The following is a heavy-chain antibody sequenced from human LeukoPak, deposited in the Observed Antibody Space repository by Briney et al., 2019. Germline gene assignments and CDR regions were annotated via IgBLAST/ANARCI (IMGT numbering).Heavy chain of an antibody. Sequence: GGSLRLSCAASGFTFSSYGMHWVRQAPGKGLEWVAVISYDGSNKYYADSVKGRFTISRDNSKNTLYLQMNSLRAEDTAVYYCAKQRRSSWYSPFDYWGQGTLVTVPS. J-gene: IGHJ4*02. CDR2: ISYDGSNK. V-gene: IGHV3-30*18. CDR1: GFTFSSYG. D-gene: IGHD6-13*01. CDR3: AKQRRSSWYSPFDY.